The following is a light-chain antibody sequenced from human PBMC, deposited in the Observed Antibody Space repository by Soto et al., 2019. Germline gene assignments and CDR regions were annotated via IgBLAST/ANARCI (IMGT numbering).Light chain of an antibody. CDR2: GSS. V-gene: IGKV3-15*01. Sequence: ELVMTQSPATLSVSPGERATLSCRASQSISSNLAGDQQKPGQAPRLLIYGSSTRATDIPARFSGSGSGTEFTLTISSLQSEDFAIYYCQPYNSWPPETFGRGTRVDI. J-gene: IGKJ1*01. CDR3: QPYNSWPPET. CDR1: QSISSN.